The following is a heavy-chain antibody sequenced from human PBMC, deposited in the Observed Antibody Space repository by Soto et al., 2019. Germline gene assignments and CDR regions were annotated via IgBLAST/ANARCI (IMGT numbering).Heavy chain of an antibody. D-gene: IGHD3-3*01. J-gene: IGHJ3*02. Sequence: ASVKVSCKASGYTFTSYGISWVRQAPGQGLEWMGWISAYNGNTNYAQKLQGRVTMTTDTSTSTAYMELRSLRSDDTAVYYCASSGDQRLRFLEWFDAFDIWGQGTMVTVSS. CDR1: GYTFTSYG. CDR3: ASSGDQRLRFLEWFDAFDI. V-gene: IGHV1-18*01. CDR2: ISAYNGNT.